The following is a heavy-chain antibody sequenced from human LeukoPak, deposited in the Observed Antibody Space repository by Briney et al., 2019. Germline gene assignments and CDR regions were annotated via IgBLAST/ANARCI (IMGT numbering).Heavy chain of an antibody. D-gene: IGHD2-8*01. CDR3: ASLGYCTNAVCYLYFQH. Sequence: ASVKVSCKASGGTFSSYAISWVRQAPGQGLEWMGRIIPILGIANYAQKFQGRVTITADKSTSTAYMELSSLRSEDTAVYYCASLGYCTNAVCYLYFQHWGQGTLVTVSS. CDR2: IIPILGIA. J-gene: IGHJ1*01. CDR1: GGTFSSYA. V-gene: IGHV1-69*04.